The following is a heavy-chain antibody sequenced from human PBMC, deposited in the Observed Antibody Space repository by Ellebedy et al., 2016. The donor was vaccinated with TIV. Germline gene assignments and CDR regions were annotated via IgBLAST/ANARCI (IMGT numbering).Heavy chain of an antibody. D-gene: IGHD3-10*01. V-gene: IGHV3-30*04. CDR2: ISHDGRKR. Sequence: GGSLRLXXTVSGFTLKSYAMHWVRQAPGQGLEWVAVISHDGRKRNEADSVKGRFTISRDNSKNTLYLQMNSLRVEDTAVYFCATSPGITTVRGLIIRAAMDVWGQGTTVTVAS. J-gene: IGHJ6*02. CDR3: ATSPGITTVRGLIIRAAMDV. CDR1: GFTLKSYA.